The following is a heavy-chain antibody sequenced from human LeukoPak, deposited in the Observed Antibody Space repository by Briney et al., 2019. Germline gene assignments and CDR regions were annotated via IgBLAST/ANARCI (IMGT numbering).Heavy chain of an antibody. Sequence: GASVKVSCKVSGHTLSEVSMHWVRQAPGQGLEWVGGFDPRGGETVLAQKFQGRVTLTEDTSADTSSIELRSLRSEDTAVYYCATSDHQFCSPSSCYMPFDFWGLGTLVTVSS. D-gene: IGHD2-2*02. CDR3: ATSDHQFCSPSSCYMPFDF. CDR2: FDPRGGET. CDR1: GHTLSEVS. J-gene: IGHJ4*02. V-gene: IGHV1-24*01.